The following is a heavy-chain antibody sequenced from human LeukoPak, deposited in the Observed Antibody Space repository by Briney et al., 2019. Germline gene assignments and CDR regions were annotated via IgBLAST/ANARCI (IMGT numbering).Heavy chain of an antibody. J-gene: IGHJ4*02. Sequence: GRSLRLSCAASGFTFSSYGMHWVRQAPGKGLEWVAVIWYDGSNKYYADSLKGRFTISRDNSKNTLFLQMNSLRAEDAAVYYCARDRRDGYNSFDYWGQGTLVTVSS. V-gene: IGHV3-33*01. D-gene: IGHD5-12*01. CDR2: IWYDGSNK. CDR1: GFTFSSYG. CDR3: ARDRRDGYNSFDY.